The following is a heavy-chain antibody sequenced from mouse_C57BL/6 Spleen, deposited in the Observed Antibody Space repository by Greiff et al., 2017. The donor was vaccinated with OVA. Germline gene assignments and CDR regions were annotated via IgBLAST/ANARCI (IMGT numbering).Heavy chain of an antibody. CDR1: GFTFTDYY. J-gene: IGHJ2*01. D-gene: IGHD4-1*01. CDR3: ARSNWGPFDY. Sequence: EVQRVESGGGLVQPGGSLSLSCAASGFTFTDYYMSWVRQPPGKALEWLGFIRNKANGYTTEYSASVKGRFTISRDNSQSILYLQMNALRAEDSATYYCARSNWGPFDYWGKGTTLTVSS. CDR2: IRNKANGYTT. V-gene: IGHV7-3*01.